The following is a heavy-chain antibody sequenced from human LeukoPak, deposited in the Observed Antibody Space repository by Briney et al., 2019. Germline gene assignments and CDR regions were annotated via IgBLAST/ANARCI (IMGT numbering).Heavy chain of an antibody. CDR2: ITDSYNT. CDR1: GIAFSDSA. D-gene: IGHD6-19*01. CDR3: VKGACSSGCSGNH. V-gene: IGHV3-23*01. Sequence: GGSLRLSCAASGIAFSDSAMYWVRQAPGEGLECVSVITDSYNTYYGDSVKGRFTVSRDNSRKTLFLQMNSLRVDDTALYYCVKGACSSGCSGNHWGQGTRVIVSS. J-gene: IGHJ5*02.